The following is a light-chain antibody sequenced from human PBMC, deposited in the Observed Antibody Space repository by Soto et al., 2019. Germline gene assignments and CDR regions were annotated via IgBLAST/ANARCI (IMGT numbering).Light chain of an antibody. CDR1: RSDVGGYNL. Sequence: QSGLTQTASVSGSPGQSTTMSCTGSRSDVGGYNLVSWYQQHPGKAPKLLISDDNKRPSGVSDRFSGSKSGNTASLTISGLQAEDEGDYYCSSYAGRITLVFGGGTKVTVL. CDR2: DDN. V-gene: IGLV2-23*01. CDR3: SSYAGRITLV. J-gene: IGLJ2*01.